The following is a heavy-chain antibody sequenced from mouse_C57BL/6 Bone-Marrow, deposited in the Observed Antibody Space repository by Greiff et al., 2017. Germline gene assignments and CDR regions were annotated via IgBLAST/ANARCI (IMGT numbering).Heavy chain of an antibody. J-gene: IGHJ1*03. CDR3: ARQHYGSSYDWYFDV. CDR2: INSDGGST. Sequence: EVKLMESGGGLVQPGESLKLSCESNEYEFPSHDMSWVRKTPEKRLELVAAINSDGGSTYYPDTMERRFIISRDNTKKTLYLQMSSLRSEDTALYYCARQHYGSSYDWYFDVWGTGTTVTVSS. D-gene: IGHD1-1*01. V-gene: IGHV5-2*01. CDR1: EYEFPSHD.